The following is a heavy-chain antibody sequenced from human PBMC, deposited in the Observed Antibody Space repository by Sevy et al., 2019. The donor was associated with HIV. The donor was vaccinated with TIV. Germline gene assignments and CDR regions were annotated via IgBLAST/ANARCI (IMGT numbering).Heavy chain of an antibody. CDR2: IYYGGST. CDR1: GGSISSVGYS. V-gene: IGHV4-30-2*01. D-gene: IGHD4-17*01. J-gene: IGHJ3*02. Sequence: SETLSLTCDVSGGSISSVGYSWSWLRLPPGKGLEWIGCIYYGGSTFYNPSLKSRVAITEDRSKNQFSLTLSSVMAADAAVYYCAREAPSRRFAFDIWGQGILVTVSS. CDR3: AREAPSRRFAFDI.